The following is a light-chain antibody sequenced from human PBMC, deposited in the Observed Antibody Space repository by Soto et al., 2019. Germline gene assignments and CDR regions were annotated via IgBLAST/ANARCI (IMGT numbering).Light chain of an antibody. CDR3: QQYNNWRT. J-gene: IGKJ1*01. V-gene: IGKV3-15*01. Sequence: EIVIAQSPDSLSVSPGERATVSFRASQTISSNLAWYQQKPGRAPRLLIYGASTRATGIPARFSGSGSGTEFTLTISSLQSEDFAVYYCQQYNNWRTFGQGTKVDI. CDR2: GAS. CDR1: QTISSN.